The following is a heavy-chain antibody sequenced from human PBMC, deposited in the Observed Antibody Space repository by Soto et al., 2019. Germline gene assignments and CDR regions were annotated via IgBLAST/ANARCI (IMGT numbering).Heavy chain of an antibody. D-gene: IGHD2-8*01. CDR1: GFTFNNAW. V-gene: IGHV3-15*07. CDR2: IENNAEGGAA. J-gene: IGHJ3*02. Sequence: EVQLVESGGGLVKPGGSLRLSCAASGFTFNNAWMNWVRQAPGKGLEWVGRIENNAEGGAADYAAPVKGRFTISRDDSKNTLYLQMNSLKTEDTAVYYCTTPLPSACTRVAALDIRGQGTMVTVAS. CDR3: TTPLPSACTRVAALDI.